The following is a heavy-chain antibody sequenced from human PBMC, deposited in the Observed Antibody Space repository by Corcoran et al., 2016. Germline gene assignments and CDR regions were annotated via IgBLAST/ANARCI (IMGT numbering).Heavy chain of an antibody. D-gene: IGHD3-10*01. CDR3: ARGRGSPPYAFDI. V-gene: IGHV2-70*01. CDR1: GFSLSTSGIC. CDR2: IDWDDDK. J-gene: IGHJ3*02. Sequence: QVTLRESGPALVKPTQTLTLTCTFSGFSLSTSGICVSWIRQPPGKALEWLALIDWDDDKYYSTSLKTRLTISKETSKNQVVLTMTNMDPVDTATYYCARGRGSPPYAFDIWGQGTMVTVSS.